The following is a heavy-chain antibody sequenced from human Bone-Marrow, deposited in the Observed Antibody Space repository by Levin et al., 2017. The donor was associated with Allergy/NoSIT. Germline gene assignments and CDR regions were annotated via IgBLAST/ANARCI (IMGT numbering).Heavy chain of an antibody. CDR3: ARGIIGDVRVDHKEAFDI. J-gene: IGHJ3*02. CDR1: GFTFSIYS. D-gene: IGHD2-21*01. V-gene: IGHV3-21*01. CDR2: ISSSGSDM. Sequence: KTGGSLRLSCTVSGFTFSIYSINWVRQAPGKGLEWVSSISSSGSDMYYVDSVKGRFTISRDNAKNSLTLQMNSLRAEDTAVYYCARGIIGDVRVDHKEAFDIWGQGTMVSVSS.